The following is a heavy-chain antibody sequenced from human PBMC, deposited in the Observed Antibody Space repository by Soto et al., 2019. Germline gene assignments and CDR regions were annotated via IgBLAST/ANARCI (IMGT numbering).Heavy chain of an antibody. J-gene: IGHJ6*02. V-gene: IGHV4-59*01. Sequence: SETLSLTCTVSGGSISSYYWSWIRQPPGKGLEWIGYIYYSGSTNYNPSLKSRVTISVDTSKNQFSLKLSSVTAADTAVYYCARRGAIAAAGKGYYYYGMDVWGQGTTVTVSS. CDR3: ARRGAIAAAGKGYYYYGMDV. CDR2: IYYSGST. D-gene: IGHD6-13*01. CDR1: GGSISSYY.